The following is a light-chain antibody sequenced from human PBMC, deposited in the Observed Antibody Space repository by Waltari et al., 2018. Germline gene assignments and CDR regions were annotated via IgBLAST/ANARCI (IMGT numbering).Light chain of an antibody. CDR2: DAS. CDR1: QSVGSS. Sequence: EIVMTQSPAILSVSPGEGATLSCRASQSVGSSLAWYQQKPGQAPRLRIFDASTGATGIAARFSGSGSGTEFTLSITSLQSEDSALYFCQHYNKLPLTFGGGTKVEIK. V-gene: IGKV3-15*01. J-gene: IGKJ4*01. CDR3: QHYNKLPLT.